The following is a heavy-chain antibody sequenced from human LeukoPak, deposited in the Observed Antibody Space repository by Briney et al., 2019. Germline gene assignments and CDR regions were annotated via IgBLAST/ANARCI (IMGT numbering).Heavy chain of an antibody. CDR1: GYTFTSYD. CDR2: MNPSSGNT. V-gene: IGHV1-8*01. CDR3: ATHTYYYSSGSFAY. Sequence: ASVKVSCKASGYTFTSYDINWVRQATGQGPEWMGWMNPSSGNTGFAQRFQGRVTMTRDTSINTAYLEPSSLTSEDTAVYYCATHTYYYSSGSFAYWGQGTLVTVSS. D-gene: IGHD3-10*01. J-gene: IGHJ4*02.